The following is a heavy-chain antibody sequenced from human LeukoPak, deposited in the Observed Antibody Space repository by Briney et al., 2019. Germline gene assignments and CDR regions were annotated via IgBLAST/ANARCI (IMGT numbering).Heavy chain of an antibody. CDR3: ARLLGDFEY. D-gene: IGHD3-16*01. CDR1: GYTFTDYY. J-gene: IGHJ4*02. Sequence: GASVQVSCKASGYTFTDYYMHWLRQAPGQGLEWMGRINPKSGGTSFAQKFQGRVTMTRDTSISTAYMELSRLRSDDTAVYYCARLLGDFEYWGQGTLVTVSS. V-gene: IGHV1-2*06. CDR2: INPKSGGT.